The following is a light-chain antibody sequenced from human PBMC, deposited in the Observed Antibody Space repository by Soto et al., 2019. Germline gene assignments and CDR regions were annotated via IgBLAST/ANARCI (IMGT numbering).Light chain of an antibody. CDR2: GAS. CDR1: QSVNSNY. J-gene: IGKJ1*01. V-gene: IGKV3-20*01. Sequence: DTLLTQSPGTLSLSPGERATLSCRASQSVNSNYLAWYQQKPGQAPRLLXKGASSRANGIPDRFSGSGSGADLTLSISRLEPEDFAVYYCQQYGSSPPRTFGQGTKVDIK. CDR3: QQYGSSPPRT.